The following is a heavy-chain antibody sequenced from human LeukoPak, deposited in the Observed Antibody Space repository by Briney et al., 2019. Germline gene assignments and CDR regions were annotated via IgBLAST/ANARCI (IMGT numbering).Heavy chain of an antibody. V-gene: IGHV3-7*01. CDR3: VRQAGVY. Sequence: QSGGSLRLSCAASGFTFSDYWMTWVRQAPGKGLELVANIKKDGSEKNHVDSVEGRFTISRDNAKNSLYLQMNSLRVEDTGVYYCVRQAGVYWGQGTLVTVSS. CDR2: IKKDGSEK. CDR1: GFTFSDYW. J-gene: IGHJ4*02. D-gene: IGHD6-19*01.